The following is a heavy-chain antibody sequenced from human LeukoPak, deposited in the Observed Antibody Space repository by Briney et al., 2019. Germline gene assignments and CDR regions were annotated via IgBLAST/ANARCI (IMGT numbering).Heavy chain of an antibody. CDR2: MNPNSGNT. D-gene: IGHD3-16*02. CDR1: GYTFTSYG. J-gene: IGHJ5*02. V-gene: IGHV1-8*01. CDR3: ARGDYDYVWGSYRPPAWFDP. Sequence: ASVKVSCKASGYTFTSYGINWVRQATGQGLEWMGWMNPNSGNTGYAQKFQGRVTMTRNTSISTAYMELSSLRSEDTAVYYCARGDYDYVWGSYRPPAWFDPWGQGTLVTVSS.